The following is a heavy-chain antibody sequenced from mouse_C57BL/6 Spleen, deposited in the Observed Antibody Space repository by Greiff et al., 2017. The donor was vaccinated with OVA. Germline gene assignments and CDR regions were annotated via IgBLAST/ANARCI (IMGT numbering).Heavy chain of an antibody. CDR3: ARSIYYSNYGAMDD. J-gene: IGHJ4*01. CDR1: GFTFSDYG. V-gene: IGHV5-17*01. D-gene: IGHD2-5*01. Sequence: EVLLVESGGGLVKPGGSLKLSCAASGFTFSDYGMHWVRQAPEQGLEWVAYISSGSSTTYYADTVKGRFTISRDNAKNTLSLQMTSLRSEDTAMDYCARSIYYSNYGAMDDWGQGTSVTVSS. CDR2: ISSGSSTT.